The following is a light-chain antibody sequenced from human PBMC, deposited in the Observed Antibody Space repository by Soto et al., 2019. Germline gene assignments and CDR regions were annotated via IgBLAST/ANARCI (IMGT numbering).Light chain of an antibody. CDR2: SAS. V-gene: IGKV1-39*01. Sequence: DIQVTQSPSSLAASVGNRVIITFRTSQTINKNLNWYQQKPGQAPNVLIYSASDFQNGVPSRFSGRGSGTEFTLTINRLQPEDFATYYCQQSFRTPYTFGQGTDLAI. J-gene: IGKJ2*01. CDR3: QQSFRTPYT. CDR1: QTINKN.